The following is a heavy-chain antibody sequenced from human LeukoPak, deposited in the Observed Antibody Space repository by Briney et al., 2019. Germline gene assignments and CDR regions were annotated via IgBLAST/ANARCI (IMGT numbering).Heavy chain of an antibody. CDR1: GFTFSDYW. CDR2: INPDGSTT. Sequence: GGSLRLSCAASGFTFSDYWMHWVRQVPGKGLAWVSRINPDGSTTVYADSVKGRFTISRDNAQNTLYLQMNSLRAEDTAVYYCARDDCWGQGTLVTVSS. CDR3: ARDDC. V-gene: IGHV3-74*01. J-gene: IGHJ4*02.